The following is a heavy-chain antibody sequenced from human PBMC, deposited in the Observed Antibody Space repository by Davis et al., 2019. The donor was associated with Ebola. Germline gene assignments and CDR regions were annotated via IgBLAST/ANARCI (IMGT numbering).Heavy chain of an antibody. CDR3: AKWVRVAGTGSWFDP. V-gene: IGHV3-23*01. CDR1: GFTFSSYA. D-gene: IGHD6-19*01. CDR2: ISGSGGST. Sequence: GESLKISCAASGFTFSSYAMSWVRQAPGKGLEWVSAISGSGGSTYYADSVKGRFTISRDNSKNTLYLQMNSLRAEDTAVYYCAKWVRVAGTGSWFDPWGQGTLVTVSS. J-gene: IGHJ5*02.